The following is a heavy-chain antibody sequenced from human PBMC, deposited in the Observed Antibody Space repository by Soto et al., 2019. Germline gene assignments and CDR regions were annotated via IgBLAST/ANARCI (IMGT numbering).Heavy chain of an antibody. Sequence: ASVKVSCKASGYTFIRYSMHWVRQAPGQGLEWMGVINPSGGSTSYAQKFQGKITMTRDTSTSTVYMELRSLSSEDTAVYYCGRQLPMDWAAAGTGGFDAWGQGTMVTVSS. CDR2: INPSGGST. CDR1: GYTFIRYS. D-gene: IGHD6-13*01. CDR3: GRQLPMDWAAAGTGGFDA. J-gene: IGHJ3*01. V-gene: IGHV1-46*01.